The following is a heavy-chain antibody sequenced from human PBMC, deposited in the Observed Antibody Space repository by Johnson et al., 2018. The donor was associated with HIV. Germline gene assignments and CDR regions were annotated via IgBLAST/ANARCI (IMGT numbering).Heavy chain of an antibody. CDR1: GFTFSDYY. Sequence: QVQLVESGGGLVQPGGSLRLSCAASGFTFSDYYMSWIRQAPGKGLEWVSYISSSGSTIYYTDSVKGRFTISRDNAKNSLYLQMNSLKSEDTAVYYCSTGDIVVVVAELLLPLHDAFDIWGQGTLVTVSS. CDR2: ISSSGSTI. J-gene: IGHJ3*02. D-gene: IGHD2-15*01. V-gene: IGHV3-11*01. CDR3: STGDIVVVVAELLLPLHDAFDI.